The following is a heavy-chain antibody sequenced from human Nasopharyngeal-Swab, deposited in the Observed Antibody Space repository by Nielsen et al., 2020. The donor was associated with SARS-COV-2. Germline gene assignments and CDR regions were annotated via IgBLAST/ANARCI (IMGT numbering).Heavy chain of an antibody. J-gene: IGHJ6*02. D-gene: IGHD6-13*01. V-gene: IGHV3-21*01. Sequence: GRSLTRSCAASGFTFCSYSMNWVRHAPGKGLEWVSSISSSSTFLYYADSVKGRFTISRDNAKNSLYLQMNSLRAEDTAVYYCARVRQQLQHGMDVWGQGTTVTVSS. CDR3: ARVRQQLQHGMDV. CDR2: ISSSSTFL. CDR1: GFTFCSYS.